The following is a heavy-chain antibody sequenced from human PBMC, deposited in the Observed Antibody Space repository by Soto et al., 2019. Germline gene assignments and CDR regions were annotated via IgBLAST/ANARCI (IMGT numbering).Heavy chain of an antibody. D-gene: IGHD2-2*01. Sequence: SLRLSCAASGFTFSSYSMNWVRQAPGKGLEWVSSISSSSSYIYYADSVKGRFTISRDNAKNSLYLQMNSLRAEDTAVYYCARGTPYCSSTSCYFFDYWGQGTLVTVSS. V-gene: IGHV3-21*01. CDR1: GFTFSSYS. J-gene: IGHJ4*02. CDR3: ARGTPYCSSTSCYFFDY. CDR2: ISSSSSYI.